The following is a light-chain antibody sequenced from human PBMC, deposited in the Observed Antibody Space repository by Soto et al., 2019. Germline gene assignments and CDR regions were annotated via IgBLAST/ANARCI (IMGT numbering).Light chain of an antibody. CDR2: GAS. Sequence: EIVLTQSPGTLSLSPGERATLSCRASQSVSSNYLAWYQQKPGQAPRLLIYGASSRATGIPDRFSGSGSGTDFTLTISRLEPDDFAVYYCQQYGSSPTWTFGQGTKVEIK. V-gene: IGKV3-20*01. CDR1: QSVSSNY. J-gene: IGKJ1*01. CDR3: QQYGSSPTWT.